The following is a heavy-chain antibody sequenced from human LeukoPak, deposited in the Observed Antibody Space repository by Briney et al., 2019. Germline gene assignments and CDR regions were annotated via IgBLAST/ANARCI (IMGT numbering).Heavy chain of an antibody. D-gene: IGHD2-2*02. V-gene: IGHV1-2*02. Sequence: ASVKVSCKASGYTFTGYYMHWVRQAPGQGLEWIGWINPNSGGTNYAQKFQGRVTMTRDTSSSTAYMELSRLRSDDTAVYYCARGVVPAAIEGNWFDPWGQGTLVTVSS. CDR2: INPNSGGT. CDR3: ARGVVPAAIEGNWFDP. CDR1: GYTFTGYY. J-gene: IGHJ5*02.